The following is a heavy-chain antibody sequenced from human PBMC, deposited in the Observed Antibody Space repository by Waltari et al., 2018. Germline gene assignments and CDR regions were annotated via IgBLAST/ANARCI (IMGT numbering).Heavy chain of an antibody. CDR1: GGSISSGSYY. CDR3: ARDKATSIRRYYFDY. V-gene: IGHV4-61*02. D-gene: IGHD5-12*01. J-gene: IGHJ4*02. Sequence: QVQLQESGPGLVKPSQTLSLTCTVSGGSISSGSYYWSWIRQPAGKGLEWLGRIYTSGSTNYNPSLKSRVTISVDTSKNQFSLKLSSVTAADTAVYYCARDKATSIRRYYFDYWGQGTLVTVSS. CDR2: IYTSGST.